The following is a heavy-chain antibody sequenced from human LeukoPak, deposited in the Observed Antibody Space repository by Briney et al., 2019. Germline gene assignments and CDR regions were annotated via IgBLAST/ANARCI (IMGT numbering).Heavy chain of an antibody. Sequence: RGSLRLSCAAPGFTFSDYYMSWIRQAPGKRLEWVSYISSSGSTIYYADSVKGRFTISRDNAKNSLYLQMNSLRAEDTAVYYCARSYSSSSTFDYWGQGTLVTVSS. V-gene: IGHV3-11*04. CDR3: ARSYSSSSTFDY. CDR2: ISSSGSTI. J-gene: IGHJ4*02. CDR1: GFTFSDYY. D-gene: IGHD6-6*01.